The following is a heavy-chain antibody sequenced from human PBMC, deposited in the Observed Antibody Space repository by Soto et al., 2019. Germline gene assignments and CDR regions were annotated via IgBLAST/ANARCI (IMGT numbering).Heavy chain of an antibody. D-gene: IGHD2-8*01. CDR1: GGSISSSNW. Sequence: SETLSLTCAVSGGSISSSNWWSWVRQPPGKGLEWIGEIYHSGSTNYNPSLKSRVTISVDKSKNQFSLKLSSVTAADTAVYYCARAVLMVYADYYYYYGMDVWGQGTTVTVSS. CDR3: ARAVLMVYADYYYYYGMDV. J-gene: IGHJ6*02. V-gene: IGHV4-4*02. CDR2: IYHSGST.